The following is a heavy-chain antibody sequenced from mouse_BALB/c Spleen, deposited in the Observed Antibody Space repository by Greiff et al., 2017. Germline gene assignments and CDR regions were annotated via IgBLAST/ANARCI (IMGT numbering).Heavy chain of an antibody. V-gene: IGHV3-8*02. CDR1: GDSITSGY. CDR2: ISYSGST. J-gene: IGHJ2*01. Sequence: EVNVVESGPSLVKPSQTLSLTCSVTGDSITSGYWNWIRKFPGNKLEYMGYISYSGSTYYNPSLKSRISITRDTSKNQYYLQLNSVTTEDTATYYCARYYRYDDGYFDYWGQSTTLTVSS. D-gene: IGHD2-14*01. CDR3: ARYYRYDDGYFDY.